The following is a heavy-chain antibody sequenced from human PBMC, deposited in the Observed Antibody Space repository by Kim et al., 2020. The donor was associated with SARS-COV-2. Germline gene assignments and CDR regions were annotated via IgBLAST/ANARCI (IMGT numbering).Heavy chain of an antibody. V-gene: IGHV4-34*01. J-gene: IGHJ6*02. CDR3: ARGFRHYCSSTSCPPPYYYYGMDV. D-gene: IGHD2-2*01. CDR1: GGSFSGYY. CDR2: INHSGST. Sequence: SETLSLTCAVYGGSFSGYYWSWIRQPPGKGLEWIGEINHSGSTNYNPSLKSRVTISVDTSKNQFSLKLSSVTAADTAVYYCARGFRHYCSSTSCPPPYYYYGMDVWGQGTTVTVSS.